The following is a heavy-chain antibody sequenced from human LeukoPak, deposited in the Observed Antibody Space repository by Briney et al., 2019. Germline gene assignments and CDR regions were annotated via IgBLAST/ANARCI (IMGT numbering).Heavy chain of an antibody. V-gene: IGHV3-23*01. Sequence: GGSLRLSCAASGFTFSSYGMSWVRQAPGKGLEWVSAISGSGGSTYYADSVKGRFTISRDNSKNTLYLQMNSLRAEDTAVYYCAKDRHLRYGSGSKGLDAFDIWGQGTMVTVSS. J-gene: IGHJ3*02. CDR1: GFTFSSYG. CDR2: ISGSGGST. D-gene: IGHD3-10*01. CDR3: AKDRHLRYGSGSKGLDAFDI.